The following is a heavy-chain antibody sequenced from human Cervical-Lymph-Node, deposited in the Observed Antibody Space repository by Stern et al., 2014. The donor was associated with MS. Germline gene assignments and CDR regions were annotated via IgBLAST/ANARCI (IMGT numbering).Heavy chain of an antibody. CDR3: ARRTVISYWYFDL. CDR1: GYSFTNYW. V-gene: IGHV5-51*03. J-gene: IGHJ2*01. Sequence: VQLVQSGGEVKKPGESLKISCKASGYSFTNYWIGWAPQMPGRGLEWMGVINTGDSATRYSQSFKGKVTFSAYQSIDTSYLQWSSLKASDTAIYYCARRTVISYWYFDLWGRGTLVTVSS. CDR2: INTGDSAT. D-gene: IGHD2/OR15-2a*01.